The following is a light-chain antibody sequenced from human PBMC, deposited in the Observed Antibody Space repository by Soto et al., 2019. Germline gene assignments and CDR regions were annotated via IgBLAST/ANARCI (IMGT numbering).Light chain of an antibody. J-gene: IGLJ1*01. CDR3: SSYTSSRTYA. Sequence: QSSLTEPSSVSVSPGQSITISCTGTSSDVGGYNYVSWYQQHPGKAPKLMIYEVSNRPSGVSNRFSGSKSGNTASLTISGLQAEDEADYYCSSYTSSRTYAFGTGTKVTVL. V-gene: IGLV2-14*01. CDR2: EVS. CDR1: SSDVGGYNY.